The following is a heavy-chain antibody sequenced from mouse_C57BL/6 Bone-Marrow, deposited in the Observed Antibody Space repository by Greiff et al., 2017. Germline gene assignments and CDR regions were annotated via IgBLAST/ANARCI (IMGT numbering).Heavy chain of an antibody. CDR3: ARGPPPWFDV. J-gene: IGHJ1*03. V-gene: IGHV1-61*01. Sequence: VQLQQPGAELVRPGSSVKLSCKASGYTFTSYWMDWVKQRPGQGLEWIGNIYPSDSETHYNQKFKDKATLTVDKSSSTAYMQLSSLTSEDSAVYYCARGPPPWFDVWGTGTTVTVSS. CDR2: IYPSDSET. CDR1: GYTFTSYW.